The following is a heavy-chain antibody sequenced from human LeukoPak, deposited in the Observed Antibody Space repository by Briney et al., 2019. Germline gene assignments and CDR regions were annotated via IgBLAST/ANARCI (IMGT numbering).Heavy chain of an antibody. Sequence: SETLSLTCTVSRGSISGYSWSWIRQSPEGGLEWIGYIYYSGDTAYNPSLRSRVTLSVDTSKNQFSLQLRSVTTADTAVYYCAREMGYYDFWSGYFGNYMDVWGKGTTVTVSS. CDR1: RGSISGYS. CDR2: IYYSGDT. J-gene: IGHJ6*03. CDR3: AREMGYYDFWSGYFGNYMDV. D-gene: IGHD3-3*01. V-gene: IGHV4-59*01.